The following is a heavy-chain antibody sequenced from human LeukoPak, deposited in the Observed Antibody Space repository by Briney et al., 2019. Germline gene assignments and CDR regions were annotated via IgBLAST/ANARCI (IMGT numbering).Heavy chain of an antibody. J-gene: IGHJ4*02. CDR3: AKDRFYCSSTSCYLFEY. CDR2: ISYDGSNK. Sequence: GGSLRLSCAASGFTFSNYGMHWVRQAPGKGLEWVAVISYDGSNKYYADSVKGRFTTSRDNSKNTVYLQMDSLRAEDTAVYYCAKDRFYCSSTSCYLFEYWGQGTLVTVSS. D-gene: IGHD2-2*01. V-gene: IGHV3-30*18. CDR1: GFTFSNYG.